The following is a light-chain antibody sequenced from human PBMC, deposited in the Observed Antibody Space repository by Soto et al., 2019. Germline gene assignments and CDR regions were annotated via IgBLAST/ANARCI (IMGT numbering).Light chain of an antibody. V-gene: IGLV2-8*01. CDR2: EVS. J-gene: IGLJ2*01. Sequence: QSVLTQPPSASGSPGQSVTISCTGTSSDIGGYNYVSWYQQHPGTAPKLMIYEVSQRPSGVPDRFSGSKSGNTASLTVSGLQAEDEADYYCSSYAGSNNVVVFGGGTKVTVL. CDR1: SSDIGGYNY. CDR3: SSYAGSNNVVV.